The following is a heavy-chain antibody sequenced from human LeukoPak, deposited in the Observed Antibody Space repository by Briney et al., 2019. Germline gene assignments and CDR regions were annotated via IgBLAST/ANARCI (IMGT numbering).Heavy chain of an antibody. CDR2: MNPNSGNT. D-gene: IGHD1-26*01. J-gene: IGHJ3*02. CDR1: GYTFTSYD. CDR3: ARVKIVGATKSPASDAFDI. V-gene: IGHV1-8*01. Sequence: ASVKVSCKASGYTFTSYDINWVRQATGQGLEWMGWMNPNSGNTGYAQKFQGRVTMTRNTSISTAYMELSSLRSEDTAVYYCARVKIVGATKSPASDAFDIWGQGTMVTVSS.